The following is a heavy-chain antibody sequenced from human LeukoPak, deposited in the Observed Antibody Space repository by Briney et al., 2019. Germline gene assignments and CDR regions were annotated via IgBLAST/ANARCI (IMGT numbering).Heavy chain of an antibody. CDR3: ARNLGDPSYFEH. CDR2: ISTSRSYI. Sequence: GGALRLSCTASGFTFNGYSMNWVRQAPGKGLEWVSSISTSRSYIYYADSVKGRFTISRKKPKNSLYLQMHSLRAEDTAVHYCARNLGDPSYFEHGGQGTLVTVFS. V-gene: IGHV3-21*01. J-gene: IGHJ4*02. CDR1: GFTFNGYS. D-gene: IGHD4-17*01.